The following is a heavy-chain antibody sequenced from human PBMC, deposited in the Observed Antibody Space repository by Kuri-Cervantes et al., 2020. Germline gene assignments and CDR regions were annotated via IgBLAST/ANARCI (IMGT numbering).Heavy chain of an antibody. D-gene: IGHD3-10*01. CDR1: GYTFTSYD. J-gene: IGHJ5*02. CDR3: ATAPGPITMVRGVRYWGFDP. Sequence: ASVKVSCKASGYTFTSYDINWVRQATGQGLEWMGWMNPNSANTGYAQKFQGRVTMTRNTSISTAYMELSSLRSEDTAVYYCATAPGPITMVRGVRYWGFDPWGQGTLVTVSS. CDR2: MNPNSANT. V-gene: IGHV1-8*01.